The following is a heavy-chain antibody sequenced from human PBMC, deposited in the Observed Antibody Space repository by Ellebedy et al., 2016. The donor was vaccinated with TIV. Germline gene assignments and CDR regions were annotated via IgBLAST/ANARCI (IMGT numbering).Heavy chain of an antibody. V-gene: IGHV3-21*01. CDR2: ISSSSSYI. CDR1: GFTFSSYS. J-gene: IGHJ3*02. Sequence: GGSLRLXCAASGFTFSSYSLNWVRQAPGKGLEWVSSISSSSSYISYADSVKGRFTISRDNAKNSLYLQMNSLRAEDTAVYYCARDLTDDPNAFDIWGQGTTVTVSS. CDR3: ARDLTDDPNAFDI. D-gene: IGHD1-14*01.